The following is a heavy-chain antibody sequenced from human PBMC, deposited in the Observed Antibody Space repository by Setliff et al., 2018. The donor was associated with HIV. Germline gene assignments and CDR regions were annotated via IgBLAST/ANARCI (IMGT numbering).Heavy chain of an antibody. D-gene: IGHD3-22*01. V-gene: IGHV1-24*01. CDR1: GYTLTELS. CDR3: ATRAYDSSGYLRSRVSGAAFDI. J-gene: IGHJ3*02. Sequence: ASVKVSCKVSGYTLTELSIHWVRQAPGKGLERMGGFDPEYEKTLYAQKVQGRVTMSEDKSTDTAYMELPSLRSEETAVYYCATRAYDSSGYLRSRVSGAAFDIWGQGTMVTVSS. CDR2: FDPEYEKT.